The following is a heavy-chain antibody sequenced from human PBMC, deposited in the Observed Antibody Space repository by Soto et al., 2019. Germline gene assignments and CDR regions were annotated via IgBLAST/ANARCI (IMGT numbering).Heavy chain of an antibody. D-gene: IGHD3-10*01. V-gene: IGHV4-34*01. Sequence: QVQLQQWGAGLLKPSETLSLTCAVYGGSFSGYYWSWIRQPPGKGLEWIGEINHSGSTNYNPSLKSRVTISVDTSKHQFSRKLRSVTAADTAVYYCASPDMVRGEPYCDYWGQGTLVTVSS. CDR3: ASPDMVRGEPYCDY. CDR1: GGSFSGYY. CDR2: INHSGST. J-gene: IGHJ4*02.